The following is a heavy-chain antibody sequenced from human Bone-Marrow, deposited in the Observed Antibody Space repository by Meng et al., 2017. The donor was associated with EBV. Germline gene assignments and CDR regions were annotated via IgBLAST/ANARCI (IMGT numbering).Heavy chain of an antibody. V-gene: IGHV3-74*01. CDR1: GFDFSIFW. D-gene: IGHD3-9*01. CDR2: INRDGSNI. J-gene: IGHJ4*02. Sequence: EVQLVESGGGLVQPGGSLRPSCVGSGFDFSIFWMYWGRQAPGKGLVWVSRINRDGSNIKYADYVKGRFTISRDNTKNTLYLQMNSLRAEDTAVYYCARAVSYYDILSGFSHWGQGTLVTVSS. CDR3: ARAVSYYDILSGFSH.